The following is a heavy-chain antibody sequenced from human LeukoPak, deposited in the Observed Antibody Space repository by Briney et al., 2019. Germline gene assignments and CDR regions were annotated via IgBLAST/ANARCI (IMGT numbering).Heavy chain of an antibody. CDR3: ARDSNYDFWSGYGAFDI. CDR2: IYYSGST. V-gene: IGHV4-59*01. CDR1: GGSISSYY. D-gene: IGHD3-3*01. J-gene: IGHJ3*02. Sequence: PSETLSLTCTVSGGSISSYYWSWIRQPPGKGLEWIGYIYYSGSTNYNPSLKSRVTISVDTSKNQFSLELSSVTAADTAVYYCARDSNYDFWSGYGAFDIWGQGTMVTVSS.